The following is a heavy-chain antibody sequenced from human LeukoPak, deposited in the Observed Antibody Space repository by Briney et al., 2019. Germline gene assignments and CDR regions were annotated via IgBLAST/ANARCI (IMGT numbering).Heavy chain of an antibody. J-gene: IGHJ4*02. V-gene: IGHV4-34*01. CDR1: GGSFSGYY. CDR3: ARGADLVRYYFDY. CDR2: INHSGST. Sequence: LETLSLTCAVYGGSFSGYYWSWIRQPPGKGLEWIGEINHSGSTNYNPSLKSRVTISVDTSKNQFSLKLSSVTAADTAVYYCARGADLVRYYFDYWGQGTLVTVSS. D-gene: IGHD3/OR15-3a*01.